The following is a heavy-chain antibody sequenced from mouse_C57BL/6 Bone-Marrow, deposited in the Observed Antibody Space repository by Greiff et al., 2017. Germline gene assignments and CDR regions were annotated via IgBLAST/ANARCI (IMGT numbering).Heavy chain of an antibody. V-gene: IGHV5-4*01. Sequence: EVQLVESGGGLVKPGGSLKLSCAASGFTFSSYAMSWVRQTPEKRLEWVATISDGGSYTYYPDNVKGRFTISRDNSNNNLYLQMSHLKSEDTAMYYCASMDYWGQGTSVTVSS. CDR1: GFTFSSYA. CDR2: ISDGGSYT. CDR3: ASMDY. J-gene: IGHJ4*01.